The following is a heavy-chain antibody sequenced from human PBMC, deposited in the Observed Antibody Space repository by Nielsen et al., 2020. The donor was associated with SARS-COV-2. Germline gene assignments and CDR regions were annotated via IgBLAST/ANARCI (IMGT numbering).Heavy chain of an antibody. CDR3: AKGGTEFDY. Sequence: SLKISCAASGFTFDDYAMHWVRQAPGKGLEWVSGISWNSGSIGYADSVKGRFTISRGNAKNSLYLQMNSLRAEDTALYYCAKGGTEFDYWGQGTLVTVSS. V-gene: IGHV3-9*01. D-gene: IGHD3-16*01. CDR2: ISWNSGSI. CDR1: GFTFDDYA. J-gene: IGHJ4*02.